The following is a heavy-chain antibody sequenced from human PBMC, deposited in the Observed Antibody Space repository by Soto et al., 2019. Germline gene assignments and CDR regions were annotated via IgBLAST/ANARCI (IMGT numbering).Heavy chain of an antibody. CDR1: GFSLSTSGEG. J-gene: IGHJ3*01. CDR3: AHRRGYGPSAFDL. V-gene: IGHV2-5*02. CDR2: IYWADDE. Sequence: QITLKESGPTVVKPTPTLTLTCTFSGFSLSTSGEGVGWIRQPPGRALEWLALIYWADDERYSPSLKSRLTITKDSSKNHVVLTMTNMDPVDTGTYFCAHRRGYGPSAFDLWGQGTMVTVSS. D-gene: IGHD5-12*01.